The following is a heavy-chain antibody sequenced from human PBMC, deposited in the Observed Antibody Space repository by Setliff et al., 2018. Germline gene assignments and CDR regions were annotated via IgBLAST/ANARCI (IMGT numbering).Heavy chain of an antibody. CDR1: GFTFSKYN. Sequence: GESLKISCAASGFTFSKYNTNWVRQAPGKGLEWVSYIGDSNSTRYDADSVKGRFTISRDNAKNSLFLQMNSLRTEDTAVYYCARGPTRGSVDYWGQGTLVTVSS. J-gene: IGHJ4*02. CDR3: ARGPTRGSVDY. D-gene: IGHD1-26*01. V-gene: IGHV3-48*04. CDR2: IGDSNSTR.